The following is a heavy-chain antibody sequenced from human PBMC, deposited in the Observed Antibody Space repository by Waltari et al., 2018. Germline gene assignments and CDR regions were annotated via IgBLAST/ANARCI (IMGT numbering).Heavy chain of an antibody. Sequence: QVQLVQSGAEVKKPGASGKVSCKASGYTFTSYGISWVRQAPGQGLEWMGWGNAYNGNPNYSQTLQGRGTMTTDTSTSTAYMELRSLRSDDTAVYYCARRSKGRDYFDYWGQGTLVTVSS. V-gene: IGHV1-18*01. J-gene: IGHJ4*02. CDR1: GYTFTSYG. CDR2: GNAYNGNP. CDR3: ARRSKGRDYFDY.